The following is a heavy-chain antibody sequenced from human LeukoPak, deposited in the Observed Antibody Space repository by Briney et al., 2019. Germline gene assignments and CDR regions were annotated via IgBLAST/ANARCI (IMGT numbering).Heavy chain of an antibody. CDR1: GYTFTGYY. CDR3: ARDGGLLLRYFDY. D-gene: IGHD3-22*01. J-gene: IGHJ4*02. CDR2: INPNTGGI. Sequence: RASVKVSCKASGYTFTGYYMHWVRQAPGQGLEWMGWINPNTGGINSAQKFQGRVTMTRDTSISTAYMELSRLRSDDTAVYYCARDGGLLLRYFDYWGQGTLVTVSS. V-gene: IGHV1-2*02.